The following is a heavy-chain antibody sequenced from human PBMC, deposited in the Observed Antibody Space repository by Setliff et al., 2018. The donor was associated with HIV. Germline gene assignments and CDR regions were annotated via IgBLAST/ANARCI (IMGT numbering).Heavy chain of an antibody. CDR2: LSSTNKFI. CDR1: GFTFRTYR. D-gene: IGHD5-12*01. CDR3: TRVHSAYDVFAFDL. J-gene: IGHJ3*01. V-gene: IGHV3-21*01. Sequence: GGSLRLSCAASGFTFRTYRMSWVRQAPGKGLEWVSFLSSTNKFISYADSVKGRFTISRDNAKNSLYLQMNGLRAEDTGIYYCTRVHSAYDVFAFDLWGQGTMVTVSS.